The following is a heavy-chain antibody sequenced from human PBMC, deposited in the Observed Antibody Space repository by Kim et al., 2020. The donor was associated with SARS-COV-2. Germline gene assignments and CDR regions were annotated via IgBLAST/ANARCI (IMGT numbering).Heavy chain of an antibody. CDR3: VFYRAVAGTGFDY. D-gene: IGHD6-19*01. CDR1: GFTFSSYA. Sequence: GGSLRLSCSASGFTFSSYAMRWVRQAPGKGLEYVSAIISNGGSTYYADSVKGRFTISRDNSKNTLYLQMSSLRAEDTAVYYCVFYRAVAGTGFDYWGQGTLVTLSS. CDR2: IISNGGST. J-gene: IGHJ4*02. V-gene: IGHV3-64D*06.